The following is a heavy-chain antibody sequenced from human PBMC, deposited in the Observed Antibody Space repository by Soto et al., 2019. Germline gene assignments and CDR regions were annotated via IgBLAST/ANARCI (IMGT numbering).Heavy chain of an antibody. V-gene: IGHV2-5*02. CDR2: IYWDDDK. J-gene: IGHJ5*02. Sequence: QITLKESGPTLVKPTQTLTLTCTFSGFSLSTSGVGVGWIRQPPGKALEWLALIYWDDDKRSSPSLKSRLPIPKATSKNQVVLTITNMEPGDTATYYCAHKRGYYDFWSGYGPWGQGPLVTVSS. D-gene: IGHD3-3*01. CDR3: AHKRGYYDFWSGYGP. CDR1: GFSLSTSGVG.